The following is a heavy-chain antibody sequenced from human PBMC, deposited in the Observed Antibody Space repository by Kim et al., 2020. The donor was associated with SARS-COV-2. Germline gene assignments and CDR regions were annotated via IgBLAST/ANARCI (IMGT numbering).Heavy chain of an antibody. CDR2: ISGSGSR. V-gene: IGHV3-23*01. CDR1: GLTFSTYA. D-gene: IGHD6-19*01. Sequence: GGSLRLSCAASGLTFSTYAMSWVRQAAGKGLEWVASISGSGSRYYVDSVKGRFTISRDNSKNTVYLQLNSLRADDTAVYYCANGHSGRERFQYWGQGTVVAVSS. J-gene: IGHJ1*01. CDR3: ANGHSGRERFQY.